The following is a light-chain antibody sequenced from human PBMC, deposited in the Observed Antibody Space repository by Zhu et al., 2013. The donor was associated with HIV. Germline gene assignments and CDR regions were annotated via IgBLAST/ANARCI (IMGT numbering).Light chain of an antibody. V-gene: IGKV3-20*01. CDR3: QHYGSSPRT. CDR1: PSVDNNY. Sequence: EIVLTQSPGNLSLSPGERATLSCRASPSVDNNYLAWYQQRPGQAPVLLIYGASKRATGTPARFSGRGSGTDFTLTISRLEPEDFAVYYCQHYGSSPRTFGQGTKVEIK. CDR2: GAS. J-gene: IGKJ1*01.